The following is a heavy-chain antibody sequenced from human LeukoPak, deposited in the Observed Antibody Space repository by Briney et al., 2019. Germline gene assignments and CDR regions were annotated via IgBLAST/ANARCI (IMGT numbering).Heavy chain of an antibody. CDR1: RFYFSTYD. J-gene: IGHJ4*02. CDR2: IDSSANTT. D-gene: IGHD2-2*01. CDR3: ARETYCSSTSCYRTLDY. V-gene: IGHV3-48*01. Sequence: GGSLRLSCTASRFYFSTYDMNWVRQVPGKGLEWISYIDSSANTTYYADSVKGRFTISRDNAKNSLYLQMNSLRAEDTAVYYCARETYCSSTSCYRTLDYWGQGTLVTVSS.